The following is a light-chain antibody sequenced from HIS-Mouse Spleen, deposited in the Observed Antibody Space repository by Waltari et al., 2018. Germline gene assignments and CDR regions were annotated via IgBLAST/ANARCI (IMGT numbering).Light chain of an antibody. J-gene: IGLJ2*01. Sequence: SYELTQPPSVSVSPGQTARITCSGDALPKQSAYWYQQKPGQAPVLVIYKDSERPSGSPERFSGSSSGTMATLTISGAQVEDEADYYWYSTDSSGNHRVFGGGTKLTVL. CDR2: KDS. CDR3: YSTDSSGNHRV. CDR1: ALPKQS. V-gene: IGLV3-10*01.